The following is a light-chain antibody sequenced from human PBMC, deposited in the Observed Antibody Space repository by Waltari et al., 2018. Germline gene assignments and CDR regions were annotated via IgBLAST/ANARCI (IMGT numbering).Light chain of an antibody. Sequence: SYVLTQPPSVSVAPGETSRITCGGDHIGGYSVHWYQQKPGQAPVLVLYYDNNRPSGIPERFSGSNLGNTATLTISRVEAGDEADYYCQVSDSTADLVVFGGGTKLTVL. CDR3: QVSDSTADLVV. CDR2: YDN. CDR1: HIGGYS. V-gene: IGLV3-21*04. J-gene: IGLJ2*01.